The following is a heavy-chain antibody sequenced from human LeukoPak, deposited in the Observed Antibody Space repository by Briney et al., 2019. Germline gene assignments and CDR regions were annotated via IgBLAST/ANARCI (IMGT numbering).Heavy chain of an antibody. CDR2: ISSSGSTI. Sequence: PGGSLRLSCAASGFTFSDYYMSWIRQAPGKGLEWVSYISSSGSTIYYADSVKGRFTISRDNSKNTLYLQMDSLRAEDTAIYYCAKDRRSIAAAGPLDYWGQGTLVTVSS. J-gene: IGHJ4*02. CDR3: AKDRRSIAAAGPLDY. D-gene: IGHD6-13*01. V-gene: IGHV3-11*01. CDR1: GFTFSDYY.